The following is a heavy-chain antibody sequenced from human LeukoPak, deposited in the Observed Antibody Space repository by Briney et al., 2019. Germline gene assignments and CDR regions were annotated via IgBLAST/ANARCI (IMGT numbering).Heavy chain of an antibody. J-gene: IGHJ6*02. D-gene: IGHD6-13*01. CDR2: INTNTGNP. V-gene: IGHV7-4-1*02. Sequence: GASVKVSCKASGYTFTSYAMNWVRQAPGQGLEWMGWINTNTGNPTYAQRFTGRFVFSLDTSVSTAYLQISSLKAEDTAVYYCAREGAAAEAASSGMDVWGQGTTVTVSS. CDR3: AREGAAAEAASSGMDV. CDR1: GYTFTSYA.